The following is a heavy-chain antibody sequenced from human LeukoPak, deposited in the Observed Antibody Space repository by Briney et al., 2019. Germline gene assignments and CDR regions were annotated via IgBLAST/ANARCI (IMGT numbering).Heavy chain of an antibody. CDR1: GYTLTELS. V-gene: IGHV1-24*01. CDR3: ATGPMGYCSSTSCYSIDY. CDR2: FDPEDGET. Sequence: ASVKVSCKVSGYTLTELSMHWVRQAPGKGLEWMGGFDPEDGETIYAQKFQGRVTMTEDTSTDTAYMELSSLRSEDTAVYYCATGPMGYCSSTSCYSIDYWGQETLVTVSS. J-gene: IGHJ4*02. D-gene: IGHD2-2*01.